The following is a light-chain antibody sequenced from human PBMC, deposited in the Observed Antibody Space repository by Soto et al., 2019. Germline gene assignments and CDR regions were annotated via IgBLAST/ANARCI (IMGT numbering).Light chain of an antibody. CDR1: QSVSSNY. V-gene: IGKV3-20*01. Sequence: EIVLAQSPGTLSLSPGERGTLSCRASQSVSSNYLAWYQQKPGQAPRLLIYGASSRATGIPDRFSGSGSGTDFTLTISRLEPEDFALYYCQQYGSSPPPFGQGTKV. CDR2: GAS. J-gene: IGKJ1*01. CDR3: QQYGSSPPP.